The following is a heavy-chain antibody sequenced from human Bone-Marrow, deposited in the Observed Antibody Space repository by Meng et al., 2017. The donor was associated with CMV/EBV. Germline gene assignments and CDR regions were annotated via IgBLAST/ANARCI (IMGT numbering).Heavy chain of an antibody. J-gene: IGHJ4*02. CDR3: ASSGLYCSSTSCYEGIGDYFDY. CDR2: INSDGSST. CDR1: GFTFNSYW. Sequence: GESLKISCAASGFTFNSYWMHWVRQAPGKGLVWVSRINSDGSSTSYADSVKGRFTISRDNARNTLYLQMNSLRAEDTAVYYCASSGLYCSSTSCYEGIGDYFDYWGQGTLVTVSS. D-gene: IGHD2-2*01. V-gene: IGHV3-74*01.